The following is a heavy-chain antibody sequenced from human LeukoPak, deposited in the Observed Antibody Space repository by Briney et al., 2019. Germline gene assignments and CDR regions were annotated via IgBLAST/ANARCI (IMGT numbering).Heavy chain of an antibody. CDR2: INPNSGGT. J-gene: IGHJ4*02. CDR3: ARDRSSSWPFDY. CDR1: GYTFTGYY. D-gene: IGHD6-13*01. V-gene: IGHV1-2*02. Sequence: ASVKVSCKASGYTFTGYYMHWVRQAPGQGLEWMGWINPNSGGTNYAQKFQGRVTMTRDTSISTAYMELSRLRSDDTAVYYCARDRSSSWPFDYWGQGTLVTASS.